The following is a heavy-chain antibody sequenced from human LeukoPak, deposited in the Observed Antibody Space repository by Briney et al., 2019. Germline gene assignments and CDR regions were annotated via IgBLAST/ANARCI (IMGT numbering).Heavy chain of an antibody. V-gene: IGHV3-23*01. D-gene: IGHD5-18*01. CDR1: GFTFSNYA. CDR2: ISGSGGST. CDR3: AKVNGYSHGYGDY. J-gene: IGHJ4*02. Sequence: GGSLRLSCAASGFTFSNYAMSWVRQAPGKGLEWVSGISGSGGSTYYADSVKGRFTISRDNSKNTLYLQMNSLRAEDTAVYYCAKVNGYSHGYGDYWGQGTLVTVSS.